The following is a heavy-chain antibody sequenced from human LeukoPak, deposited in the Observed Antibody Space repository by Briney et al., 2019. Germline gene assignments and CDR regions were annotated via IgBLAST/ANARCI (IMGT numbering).Heavy chain of an antibody. V-gene: IGHV4-4*07. CDR3: ARDRGWRYSGTYDY. CDR1: GGSISNYY. CDR2: IYTSGSS. J-gene: IGHJ4*02. Sequence: SETLSLTCTVSGGSISNYYWSWIGQRAGKGVEWLGRIYTSGSSNYSPSLKSRITMSIDTSKNQFSLKLSSVTAADTAVYFCARDRGWRYSGTYDYWGQGTLVTVSS. D-gene: IGHD1-26*01.